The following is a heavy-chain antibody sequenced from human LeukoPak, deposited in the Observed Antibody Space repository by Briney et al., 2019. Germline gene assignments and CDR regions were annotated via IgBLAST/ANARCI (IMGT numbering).Heavy chain of an antibody. V-gene: IGHV4-34*01. CDR1: GGSFSGYY. J-gene: IGHJ2*01. CDR3: ARVRQYCSSTSCFFPEGWYFDL. Sequence: PSETLSLTCAVYGGSFSGYYWSWIRQPPGKGLEWIGEINHSGNTNYNPSLKSRVTISVDTSKTQVSLKLNSVTAADTAVYYCARVRQYCSSTSCFFPEGWYFDLWGRGTLVTVSS. D-gene: IGHD2-2*01. CDR2: INHSGNT.